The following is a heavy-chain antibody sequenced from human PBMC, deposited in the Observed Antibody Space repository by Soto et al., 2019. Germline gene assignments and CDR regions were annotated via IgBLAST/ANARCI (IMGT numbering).Heavy chain of an antibody. J-gene: IGHJ4*02. CDR1: GYTFTSYA. CDR2: INAGNGNT. CDR3: ARIKLLWFGELPEAPFDY. V-gene: IGHV1-3*01. Sequence: RASVKVSCKASGYTFTSYAMHWVRQAPGQRLEWMGWINAGNGNTKYSQKFQGRVTITRDTSASTAYMELSSLRSEDTAVYYCARIKLLWFGELPEAPFDYPGAGTLLTVST. D-gene: IGHD3-10*01.